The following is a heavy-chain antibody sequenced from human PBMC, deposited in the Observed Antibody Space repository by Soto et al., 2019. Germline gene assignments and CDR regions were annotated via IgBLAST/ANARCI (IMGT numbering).Heavy chain of an antibody. V-gene: IGHV1-3*01. D-gene: IGHD7-27*01. CDR3: ARDTGDGTFDF. CDR1: GYTFTSYA. CDR2: INAGYGNT. J-gene: IGHJ4*02. Sequence: ASVKVSCKASGYTFTSYAMHWVRQAPGQRLEWMGWINAGYGNTKSSQKFQDRVTISRDTSASTAYMELTSLRSEDTAVYYCARDTGDGTFDFWGQGTLVTVSS.